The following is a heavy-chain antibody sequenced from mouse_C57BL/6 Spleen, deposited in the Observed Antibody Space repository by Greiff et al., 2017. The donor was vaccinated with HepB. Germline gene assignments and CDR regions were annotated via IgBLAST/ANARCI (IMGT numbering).Heavy chain of an antibody. Sequence: QVQLQQPGAELVKPGASVKLSCKASGYTFTSYWMHWVKQRPGQGLEWIGMIHPNSGSTNYNAKFKSKATLTVDKSSSTAYMQLSSLTSEDSAVYYCARGGTTGFDVWGTGTTVTVSS. CDR2: IHPNSGST. CDR1: GYTFTSYW. J-gene: IGHJ1*03. CDR3: ARGGTTGFDV. V-gene: IGHV1-64*01. D-gene: IGHD1-1*01.